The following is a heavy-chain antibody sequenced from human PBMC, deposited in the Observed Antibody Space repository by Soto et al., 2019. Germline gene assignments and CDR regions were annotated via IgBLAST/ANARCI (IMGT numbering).Heavy chain of an antibody. D-gene: IGHD3-16*01. CDR3: AKDKGSIIGAFDI. CDR1: GFTFSSYG. Sequence: PGGSLRLSCAASGFTFSSYGMHWVRQAPGKGLEWVAVISYDGSNKYYADSVKGRFTISRDNSKNTLYLQMNSLRAEDTAVYYCAKDKGSIIGAFDIWGQGTMVTVSS. V-gene: IGHV3-30*18. J-gene: IGHJ3*02. CDR2: ISYDGSNK.